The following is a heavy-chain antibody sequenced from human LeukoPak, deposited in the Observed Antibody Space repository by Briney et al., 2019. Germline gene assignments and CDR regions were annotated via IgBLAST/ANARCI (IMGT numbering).Heavy chain of an antibody. D-gene: IGHD6-6*01. V-gene: IGHV4-34*01. CDR1: GESLSGYY. CDR3: ARGVYNSSSLSGWFDP. J-gene: IGHJ5*02. Sequence: SETLSLTCVVFGESLSGYYWSWIRQPPGMGLEWIGEINRSGSTNYNPSLKSRVTISVDTSKNQFSLKLNSVTAADTAIYYCARGVYNSSSLSGWFDPWGQGSLVTVSS. CDR2: INRSGST.